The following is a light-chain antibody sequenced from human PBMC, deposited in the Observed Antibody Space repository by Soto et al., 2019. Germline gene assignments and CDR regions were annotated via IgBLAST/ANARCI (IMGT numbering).Light chain of an antibody. V-gene: IGLV2-14*01. Sequence: QSALTQPASVSASPGQSITISCTETNSDIGTLNSVSWYQQFPVKAPKLMIFGVSVRPSGVSTRFSGSKFGNTAFLYIAGLQAEDEADYYCSSYTSSRTYVFGSGTKVTVL. CDR3: SSYTSSRTYV. CDR1: NSDIGTLNS. J-gene: IGLJ1*01. CDR2: GVS.